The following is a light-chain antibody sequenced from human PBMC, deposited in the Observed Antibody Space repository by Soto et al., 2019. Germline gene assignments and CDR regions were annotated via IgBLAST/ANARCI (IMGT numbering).Light chain of an antibody. CDR1: QGVSSR. CDR3: QQTNSFPLT. Sequence: DIQMTQSPSSVYASVGDTVAITCRASQGVSSRLAWYQQKPGTAPKVLISVASSLQSGVPSRFSGRGSGTDFTPTISSLQPEDFATYYCQQTNSFPLTFGGGTKVEIK. CDR2: VAS. J-gene: IGKJ4*02. V-gene: IGKV1-12*01.